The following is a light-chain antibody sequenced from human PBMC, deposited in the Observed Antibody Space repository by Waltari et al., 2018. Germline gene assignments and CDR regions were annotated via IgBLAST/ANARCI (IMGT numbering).Light chain of an antibody. CDR1: SSDVGDFNY. J-gene: IGLJ1*01. CDR2: DVT. Sequence: QSALTQPASVSGSPGQSLTISCTGSSSDVGDFNYVSWYQQNPGKDPKLIIFDVTDRPSGVSNRFSGSKSGTTASLTISGLQADDEADYYCTSFTRSRTWVFGSGTQVTVL. V-gene: IGLV2-14*03. CDR3: TSFTRSRTWV.